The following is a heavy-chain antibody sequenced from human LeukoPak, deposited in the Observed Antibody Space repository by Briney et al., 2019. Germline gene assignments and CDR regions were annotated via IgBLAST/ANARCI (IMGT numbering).Heavy chain of an antibody. J-gene: IGHJ4*02. V-gene: IGHV3-21*01. Sequence: GGSLRLSCAASGFTFSSYSMNWVRQAPGKGLEWVSSISSSSSYIYYADSVKGRFTISRDNSKNTLYLQMNSLRAEDTAVYYCAKEKKYYYDGSGYPGYDYWGQGTLVTVSS. D-gene: IGHD3-22*01. CDR2: ISSSSSYI. CDR3: AKEKKYYYDGSGYPGYDY. CDR1: GFTFSSYS.